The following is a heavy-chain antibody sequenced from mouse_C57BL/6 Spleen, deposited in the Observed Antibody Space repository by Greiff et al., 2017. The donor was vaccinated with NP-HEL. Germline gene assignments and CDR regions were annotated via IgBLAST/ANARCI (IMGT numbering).Heavy chain of an antibody. Sequence: VQLQQSGAELVKPGASVKISCKASGYAFSSYWMNWVKQRPGKGLEWIGQIYPGDGDTNYNGKFKGKATLTADKSSSTAYMQLSSLTSEDSAVYVCAREGDYYGAMDYWGQGTSVTVSS. D-gene: IGHD2-1*01. J-gene: IGHJ4*01. V-gene: IGHV1-80*01. CDR3: AREGDYYGAMDY. CDR1: GYAFSSYW. CDR2: IYPGDGDT.